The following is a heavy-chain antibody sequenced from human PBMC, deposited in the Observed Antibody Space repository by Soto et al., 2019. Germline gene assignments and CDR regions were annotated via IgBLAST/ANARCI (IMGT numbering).Heavy chain of an antibody. CDR2: IYYSGST. Sequence: SETLSLTCTVSGGSISSYYWSWIRQPPGKGLEWIGYIYYSGSTNYNPSLKSRVTISVDTSKNQFSLKLSSVTAADTAVYYCARHNSGYDSFDYWGQGTLVTVSS. V-gene: IGHV4-59*01. J-gene: IGHJ4*02. CDR1: GGSISSYY. CDR3: ARHNSGYDSFDY. D-gene: IGHD5-12*01.